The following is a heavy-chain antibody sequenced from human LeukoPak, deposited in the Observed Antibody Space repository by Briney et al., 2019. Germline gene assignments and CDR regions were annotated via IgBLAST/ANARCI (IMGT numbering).Heavy chain of an antibody. CDR2: INPDGNKK. J-gene: IGHJ4*02. CDR1: GLTFSSSW. Sequence: GSLRLSCAVSGLTFSSSWMDWVRQAPGKGLEWVASINPDGNKKYSADSVKGRFTISRDNSENTLYLQMNSLRAEDTAVYYCAKASPPHWGQGTLVTVSS. V-gene: IGHV3-7*03. CDR3: AKASPPH.